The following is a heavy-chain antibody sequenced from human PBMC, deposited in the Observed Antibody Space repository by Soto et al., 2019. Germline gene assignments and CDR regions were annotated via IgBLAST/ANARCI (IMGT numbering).Heavy chain of an antibody. CDR1: GFTFSSYA. Sequence: GGSLRLSCAASGFTFSSYAMSWVRQAPGKGLEWVSAISGSGGSTYYADSVKGRFTISRDNSKNTLYLQMNSLRAEDTAVYYCAKSRFPGGGIVVVPAAMLRGDAFDIWGQGTMVTVSS. CDR3: AKSRFPGGGIVVVPAAMLRGDAFDI. CDR2: ISGSGGST. J-gene: IGHJ3*02. V-gene: IGHV3-23*01. D-gene: IGHD2-2*01.